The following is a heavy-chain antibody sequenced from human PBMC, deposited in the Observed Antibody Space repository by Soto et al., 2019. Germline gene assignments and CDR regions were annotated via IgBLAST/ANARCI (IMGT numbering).Heavy chain of an antibody. CDR3: AKEVAVAGDFDY. V-gene: IGHV3-30*18. CDR2: ISSDGSTK. D-gene: IGHD6-19*01. Sequence: LRLSCVASGFTFSSYGIHWVRQAPGKGLEWVAVISSDGSTKYYADSVKGRFTISRDNSKNTLYLQMDSLRPEDTAVYYCAKEVAVAGDFDYWGHGTLVTVSS. J-gene: IGHJ4*01. CDR1: GFTFSSYG.